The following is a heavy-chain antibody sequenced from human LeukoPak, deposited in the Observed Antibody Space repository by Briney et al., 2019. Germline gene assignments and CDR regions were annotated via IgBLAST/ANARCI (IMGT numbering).Heavy chain of an antibody. D-gene: IGHD4-11*01. J-gene: IGHJ5*02. CDR3: AKGPPYSNYVSWFDP. CDR2: ISYDGSNK. CDR1: GFTFSSYG. V-gene: IGHV3-30*18. Sequence: GGSLRLSYAASGFTFSSYGMHWVRQAPGKGLEWVAVISYDGSNKYYADSVKGRFTISRDNSKNTLYLQMNSLRAEDTAVYYCAKGPPYSNYVSWFDPWGQGTLVTVSS.